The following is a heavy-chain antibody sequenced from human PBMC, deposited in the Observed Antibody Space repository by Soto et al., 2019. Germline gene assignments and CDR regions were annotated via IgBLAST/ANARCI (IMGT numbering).Heavy chain of an antibody. CDR1: GGSISSSSYY. J-gene: IGHJ4*02. CDR2: IYYSGST. V-gene: IGHV4-39*01. CDR3: ARRTNPARSWYFDY. Sequence: SETLSLTCTVSGGSISSSSYYWGWIRQPPGKGLEWIGSIYYSGSTYYNPSLKSRVTISVDTSKNQFSLKLSSVTAADTAVYYCARRTNPARSWYFDYWGQGTLVTVSS. D-gene: IGHD6-13*01.